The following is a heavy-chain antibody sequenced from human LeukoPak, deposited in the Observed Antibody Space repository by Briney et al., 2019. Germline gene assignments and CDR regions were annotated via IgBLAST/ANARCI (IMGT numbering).Heavy chain of an antibody. V-gene: IGHV4-34*01. CDR3: ARGYRGYSYGFPSPCDY. Sequence: SETLSLTCAVYGGSFSGYYWSWIRQPPGKGLEWIGEINHSGSTNYNPSLKSRVTISVDTSKNQFSLKLSSVTAADTAVYYCARGYRGYSYGFPSPCDYWGQGTLVTVSS. CDR2: INHSGST. D-gene: IGHD5-18*01. J-gene: IGHJ4*02. CDR1: GGSFSGYY.